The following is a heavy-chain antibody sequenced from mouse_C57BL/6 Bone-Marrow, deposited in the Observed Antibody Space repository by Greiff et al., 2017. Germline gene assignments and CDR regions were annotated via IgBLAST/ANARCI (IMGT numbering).Heavy chain of an antibody. V-gene: IGHV1-53*01. CDR2: INPSNGGT. Sequence: QVQLQQPGTELVKPGASVKLSCKASGYTFTSYWMHWVKQRPGQGLEWIGNINPSNGGTNYTEKFKSKATLTVDKSSSTAYLQLPSLTSGDSAGDYGARRLPRGSFAYWGQGTLVTVSA. CDR3: ARRLPRGSFAY. CDR1: GYTFTSYW. J-gene: IGHJ3*01.